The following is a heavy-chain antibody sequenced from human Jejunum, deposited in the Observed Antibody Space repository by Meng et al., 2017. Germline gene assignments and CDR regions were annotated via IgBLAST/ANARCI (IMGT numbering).Heavy chain of an antibody. J-gene: IGHJ1*01. Sequence: VQLQGSGPGLVKPAQPLSLTCTVSGGSMNSAGHYWSWIRQDPGKGLEWIGYIHYSGGTYYNPSLKSRVTISVDTSKNQFSLKLNSVSAADTAVYYCARATAGNSEYFQNWGQGTLVTSPQ. CDR3: ARATAGNSEYFQN. CDR2: IHYSGGT. CDR1: GGSMNSAGHY. V-gene: IGHV4-31*03. D-gene: IGHD4-23*01.